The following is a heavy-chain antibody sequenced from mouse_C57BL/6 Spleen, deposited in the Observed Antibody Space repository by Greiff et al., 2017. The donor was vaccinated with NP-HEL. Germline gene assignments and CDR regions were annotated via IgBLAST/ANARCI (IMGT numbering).Heavy chain of an antibody. CDR2: ILPGSGST. V-gene: IGHV1-9*01. CDR1: GYTFTGYW. Sequence: VQLQESGAELMKPGASVKLSCKATGYTFTGYWIEWVKQRPGHGLEWIGEILPGSGSTNYNEKFKGKATFTADTSSNTASMQLSSLTTEDSAIYYCASYYYASWFAYWGQGTLVTVSA. CDR3: ASYYYASWFAY. D-gene: IGHD1-1*01. J-gene: IGHJ3*01.